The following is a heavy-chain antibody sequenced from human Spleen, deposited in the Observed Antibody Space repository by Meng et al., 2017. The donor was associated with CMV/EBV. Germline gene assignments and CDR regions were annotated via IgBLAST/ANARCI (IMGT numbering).Heavy chain of an antibody. CDR1: GFAFADYA. CDR3: ARVRYNWNPFDC. D-gene: IGHD1-20*01. CDR2: IRSKSYGGTT. Sequence: GESLKISCAASGFAFADYAMSWVRQAPGKGLEWVSFIRSKSYGGTTLYAASVKGRFTISRDDSKNTLYLQMNSLRADDTAVYYCARVRYNWNPFDCWGQGTLVTVSS. J-gene: IGHJ4*02. V-gene: IGHV3-49*04.